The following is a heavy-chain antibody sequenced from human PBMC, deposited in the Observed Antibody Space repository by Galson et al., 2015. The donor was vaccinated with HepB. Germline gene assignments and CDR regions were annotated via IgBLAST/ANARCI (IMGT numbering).Heavy chain of an antibody. V-gene: IGHV5-51*01. CDR3: ARLERTEGVRGVLALY. Sequence: QSGAEVKKPGESLKISCKGSGYSFTSYWIGWVRQMPGKGLEWMGIIYPGDSDTRYSPSFQGQVTISADKSISTAYLQWSSLKASDTAMYYCARLERTEGVRGVLALYWGQGTLVTVSS. CDR2: IYPGDSDT. J-gene: IGHJ4*02. CDR1: GYSFTSYW. D-gene: IGHD3-10*01.